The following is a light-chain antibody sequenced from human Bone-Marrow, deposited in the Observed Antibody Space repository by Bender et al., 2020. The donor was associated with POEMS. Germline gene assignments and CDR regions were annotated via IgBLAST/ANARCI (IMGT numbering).Light chain of an antibody. J-gene: IGLJ3*02. CDR3: CSYTGTYTWV. CDR1: RSDVGSYDL. V-gene: IGLV2-23*02. Sequence: QSALTQPASVSGSPGQSITISCTGTRSDVGSYDLVSWYQQHPGKAPKLMIYDVRQRPSGVSNRFSGSQSGNTASLRLSGLQAEDEADYYCCSYTGTYTWVFGGGTKLTVL. CDR2: DVR.